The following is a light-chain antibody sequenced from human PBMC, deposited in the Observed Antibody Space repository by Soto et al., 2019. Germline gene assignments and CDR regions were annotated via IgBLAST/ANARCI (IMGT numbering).Light chain of an antibody. V-gene: IGLV2-14*03. CDR1: RSDIGGYSH. CDR2: EVR. J-gene: IGLJ1*01. CDR3: SSYTSSGTYV. Sequence: QSVLTQPASVSGSPGQSITVSCTGTRSDIGGYSHVSWYQQHPGKVPKLIIYEVRNRPSGVSNRFSASKSGNTASLTISGLQAEDEADYYCSSYTSSGTYVFGTGTKVTVL.